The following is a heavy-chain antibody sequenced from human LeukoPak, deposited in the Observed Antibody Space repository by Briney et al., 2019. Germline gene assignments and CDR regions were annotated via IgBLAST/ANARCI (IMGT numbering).Heavy chain of an antibody. V-gene: IGHV1-18*01. D-gene: IGHD2-2*02. CDR2: ISAYNGNT. Sequence: ASVKVSCKASGYTFTCYGISWVRQAPGQGREWMGWISAYNGNTNYAQKLQGRGTMTTDTSTSTAYMELRSLRSDDTAVYYCARGRGYVLYTSWFDPWGQGTLVTVSS. J-gene: IGHJ5*02. CDR3: ARGRGYVLYTSWFDP. CDR1: GYTFTCYG.